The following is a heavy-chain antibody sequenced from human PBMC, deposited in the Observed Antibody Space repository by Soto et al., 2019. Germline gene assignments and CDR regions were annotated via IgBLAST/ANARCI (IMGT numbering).Heavy chain of an antibody. CDR2: INAGNGNT. J-gene: IGHJ6*02. Sequence: ASVKVSCKASGYTFTSYAMHWVRQAPGQRLEWMGWINAGNGNTKYSQKFQGRVTITRDTSASTAYMELSSLRSEDTAVYYCARESSIFGTGYYYYGMDVWGQGTTVTSP. V-gene: IGHV1-3*01. CDR3: ARESSIFGTGYYYYGMDV. D-gene: IGHD3-3*01. CDR1: GYTFTSYA.